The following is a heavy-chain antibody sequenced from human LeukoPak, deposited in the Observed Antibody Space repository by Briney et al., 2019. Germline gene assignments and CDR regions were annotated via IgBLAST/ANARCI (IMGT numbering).Heavy chain of an antibody. J-gene: IGHJ4*02. D-gene: IGHD6-19*01. CDR3: ARDLAVAGIAWLDY. CDR1: GYTFNAYG. Sequence: ASVKVSCKPSGYTFNAYGITWVRQAPGQGLEWMGWINPNSGGTNYAQKFQGWVTMTGDTSISTAYMELSRLRSDDTAVYYCARDLAVAGIAWLDYWGQGTLVTVSS. CDR2: INPNSGGT. V-gene: IGHV1-2*04.